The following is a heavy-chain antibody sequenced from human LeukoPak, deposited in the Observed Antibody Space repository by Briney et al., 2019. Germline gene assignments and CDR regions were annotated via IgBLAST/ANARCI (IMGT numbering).Heavy chain of an antibody. CDR3: ARYLAPPGWFDP. CDR2: IYYSGST. V-gene: IGHV4-59*08. D-gene: IGHD1-14*01. CDR1: GGSISSYY. Sequence: PSETLSLTCTVFGGSISSYYWSWIRQPPGKGLEWIGYIYYSGSTNYNPSLRSRVTISVDTSKNQFSLKLSSVTAADTAVYYCARYLAPPGWFDPWGQGTLVTVSS. J-gene: IGHJ5*02.